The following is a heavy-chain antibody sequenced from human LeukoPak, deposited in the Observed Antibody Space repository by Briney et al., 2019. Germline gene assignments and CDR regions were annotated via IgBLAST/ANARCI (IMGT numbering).Heavy chain of an antibody. CDR2: INHSGST. CDR3: ARGRMVYYYYMDV. J-gene: IGHJ6*03. D-gene: IGHD2-15*01. CDR1: GGSFSGYY. V-gene: IGHV4-34*01. Sequence: PSETLSLTCAVYGGSFSGYYWSWIRQPPGKWLEWIGEINHSGSTNYNPSLKSRVTISVDTSKNQFSLKLSSVTAADTAVYYCARGRMVYYYYMDVWGKGTTVTVSS.